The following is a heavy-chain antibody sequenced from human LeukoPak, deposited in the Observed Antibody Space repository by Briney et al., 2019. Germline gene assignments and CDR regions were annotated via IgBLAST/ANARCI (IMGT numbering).Heavy chain of an antibody. CDR2: INHSGST. CDR1: GGSFSGYY. J-gene: IGHJ5*02. CDR3: ARVLHYDFWSGHRGLNWFDP. Sequence: SETLSLTCAVYGGSFSGYYWSWIRQPPGKGLEWIGEINHSGSTNYNPSLKSRVTISVDTSKNQFSLKLSSVTAADTAVYYCARVLHYDFWSGHRGLNWFDPWGQGTLVTVSS. V-gene: IGHV4-34*01. D-gene: IGHD3-3*01.